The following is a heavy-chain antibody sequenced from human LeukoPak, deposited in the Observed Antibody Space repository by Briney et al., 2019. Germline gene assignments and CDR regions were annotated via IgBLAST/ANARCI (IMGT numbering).Heavy chain of an antibody. CDR3: AKASGWNNY. CDR1: GFTFSSYS. V-gene: IGHV3-21*04. Sequence: GGSLRLSCAASGFTFSSYSMNWVRQAPGKGLEWVSSISSSSSYIYYADSVKGRSTISRDNAKNSLYLQMNSLRAEDTAVYYCAKASGWNNYWGQGTLVTVSS. D-gene: IGHD3-22*01. J-gene: IGHJ4*02. CDR2: ISSSSSYI.